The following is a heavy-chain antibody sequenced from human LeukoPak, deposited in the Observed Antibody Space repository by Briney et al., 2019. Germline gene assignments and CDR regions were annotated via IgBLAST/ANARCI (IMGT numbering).Heavy chain of an antibody. CDR2: INHDGSEK. D-gene: IGHD6-6*01. V-gene: IGHV3-7*05. CDR3: ARGHSSSPNWFDP. Sequence: PGGSLRLYCAASGFTFSSNWMSWVRQAPGKGLELVANINHDGSEKYYVDSVKGRFTISRDDAKRSLYLEMSSLRAEDAAVYYCARGHSSSPNWFDPWGQGTLVTVSS. CDR1: GFTFSSNW. J-gene: IGHJ5*02.